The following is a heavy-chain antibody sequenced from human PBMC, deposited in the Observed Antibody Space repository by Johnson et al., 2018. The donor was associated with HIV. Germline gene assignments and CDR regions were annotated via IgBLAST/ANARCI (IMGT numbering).Heavy chain of an antibody. D-gene: IGHD3-3*01. CDR2: IGAAGDT. CDR3: ARVGLWSGYYRDAFDM. CDR1: GFTFSSYA. V-gene: IGHV3-13*01. Sequence: DVQLVESGGGLVQPGGSLRLSCAASGFTFSSYAMHWVRQPTGGGLEWVSAIGAAGDTYYPASVKGRFTISREDAENSLYLQMDNLRAGDTAVYYCARVGLWSGYYRDAFDMWGQGTMVSVSS. J-gene: IGHJ3*02.